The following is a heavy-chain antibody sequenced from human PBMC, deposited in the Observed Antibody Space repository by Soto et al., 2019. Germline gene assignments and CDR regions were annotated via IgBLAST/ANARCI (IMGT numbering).Heavy chain of an antibody. Sequence: KPSETLSLTCTVSGGSINSRIYYWGWIRHSPGKGLEWIGSIYYSGITYYNPSLKSRVAMSVDTSKNQFSLKLRSVSAADTAVYYCARQRTSVVTQAYFDDWGQGSLVTVSS. J-gene: IGHJ4*02. CDR1: GGSINSRIYY. D-gene: IGHD2-21*02. V-gene: IGHV4-39*01. CDR2: IYYSGIT. CDR3: ARQRTSVVTQAYFDD.